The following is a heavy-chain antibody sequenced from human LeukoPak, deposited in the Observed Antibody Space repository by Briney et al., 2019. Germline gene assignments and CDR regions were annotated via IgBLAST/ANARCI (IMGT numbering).Heavy chain of an antibody. CDR1: GYTFTSYG. Sequence: GASVKVSCKASGYTFTSYGISWVRQAPGQGLEWMGWISAYNGNTNYAQKLQGRVTMTTDTSTSTAYMEMRSLRSADTAVYYCARDGRPTWNWCDPWGQGTLVSVSS. D-gene: IGHD2-15*01. CDR3: ARDGRPTWNWCDP. V-gene: IGHV1-18*01. J-gene: IGHJ5*02. CDR2: ISAYNGNT.